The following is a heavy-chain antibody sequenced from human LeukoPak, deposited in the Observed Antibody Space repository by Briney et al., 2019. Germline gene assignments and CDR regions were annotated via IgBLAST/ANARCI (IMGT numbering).Heavy chain of an antibody. Sequence: SETLSLTCTVSGGSISSYYWSWIRQPPGKGLEWIGYIYYSGSTNYNPSLKSRVTISVDTPKNQFSLKLSSVTAADTAVYYCARHLDPESQWLVPDAFDIWGQGTMVTVSS. CDR1: GGSISSYY. J-gene: IGHJ3*02. CDR3: ARHLDPESQWLVPDAFDI. V-gene: IGHV4-59*08. D-gene: IGHD6-19*01. CDR2: IYYSGST.